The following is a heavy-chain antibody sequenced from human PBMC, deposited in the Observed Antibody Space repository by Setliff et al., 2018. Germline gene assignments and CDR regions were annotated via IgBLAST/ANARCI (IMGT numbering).Heavy chain of an antibody. CDR2: IDPRGSPV. D-gene: IGHD1-7*01. V-gene: IGHV3-11*01. CDR3: TRSRGTTVYDY. J-gene: IGHJ4*02. Sequence: GGSLRLSCAASGFTFIDYYMNWIRQTPRKGLEWISHIDPRGSPVDYVDSVKGRFTISRDNTKNLVYLQMDSLRADDTAVYYCTRSRGTTVYDYCGQGTLVTVSS. CDR1: GFTFIDYY.